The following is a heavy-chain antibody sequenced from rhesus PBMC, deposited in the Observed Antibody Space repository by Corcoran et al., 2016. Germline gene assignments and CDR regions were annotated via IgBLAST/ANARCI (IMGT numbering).Heavy chain of an antibody. J-gene: IGHJ4*01. Sequence: QVQLQESGPGLVKPSETLSLTCTVSGASISSYWWSWIRQPPGKGLEWLGEINGNSGSTNYTPSLKSRITISRDTSKNQFSLKLSSVTAADTAVYYCAIGRRYYDSGYYKRAFDYWGQGVLVTVSS. CDR3: AIGRRYYDSGYYKRAFDY. D-gene: IGHD3-28*01. V-gene: IGHV4-80*01. CDR2: INGNSGST. CDR1: GASISSYW.